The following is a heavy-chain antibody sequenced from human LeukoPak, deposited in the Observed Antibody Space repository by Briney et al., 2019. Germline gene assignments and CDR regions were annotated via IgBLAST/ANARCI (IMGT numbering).Heavy chain of an antibody. V-gene: IGHV4-39*01. J-gene: IGHJ4*02. CDR1: GGSISSSSYY. D-gene: IGHD3-22*01. Sequence: SETLSLTCTVSGGSISSSSYYWGWIRQPPGKGLEWIGSIYYSGSTYYNPSLKSRVTISVDTSKNQFSLKLSSVTAADTAVYYCARRGSSGYYYQTPSYYFDYWGQGTLVTVSS. CDR2: IYYSGST. CDR3: ARRGSSGYYYQTPSYYFDY.